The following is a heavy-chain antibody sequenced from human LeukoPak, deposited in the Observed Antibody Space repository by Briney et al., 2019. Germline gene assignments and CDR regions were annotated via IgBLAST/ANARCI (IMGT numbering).Heavy chain of an antibody. J-gene: IGHJ4*02. CDR3: AKRPSDYGDYVSYFDY. CDR2: ISDDGRRK. Sequence: GGSLRLSCAASGFSFISYGMHWVRQAPGKGLEWVGVISDDGRRKDYADSVKGRFTISRDNSKDTLYLQMNSLRAEDTTVYYCAKRPSDYGDYVSYFDYWGQGTLVTVSS. CDR1: GFSFISYG. D-gene: IGHD4-17*01. V-gene: IGHV3-30*18.